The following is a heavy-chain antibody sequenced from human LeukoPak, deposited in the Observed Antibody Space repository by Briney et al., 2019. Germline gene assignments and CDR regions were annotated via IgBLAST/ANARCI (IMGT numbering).Heavy chain of an antibody. CDR2: INWNGGST. CDR3: ARGLGSSSSPPIWSYYYMDV. J-gene: IGHJ6*03. CDR1: GFTFDDYG. D-gene: IGHD6-6*01. Sequence: GGSLRLSCAASGFTFDDYGMSWVRQAPGKGLEWVSGINWNGGSTGYADSVKGRFTISRDNAKNSLYLQMNSLRAEDTALYYCARGLGSSSSPPIWSYYYMDVWGKGTTVTVSS. V-gene: IGHV3-20*04.